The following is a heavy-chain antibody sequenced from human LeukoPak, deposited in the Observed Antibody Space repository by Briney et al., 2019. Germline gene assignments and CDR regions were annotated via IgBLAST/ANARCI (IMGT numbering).Heavy chain of an antibody. Sequence: GRSLRLSCAASEFIFSGSTMHWVRQASGKGLEWVGRIRNKANNYATAYAASVQGRFTISRDDSKSTAYLHMNSLRTEDTAVYYCTFDVWSGTLSDDQWGQGTLVTVSS. J-gene: IGHJ5*02. CDR2: IRNKANNYAT. CDR3: TFDVWSGTLSDDQ. V-gene: IGHV3-73*01. CDR1: EFIFSGST. D-gene: IGHD3-3*01.